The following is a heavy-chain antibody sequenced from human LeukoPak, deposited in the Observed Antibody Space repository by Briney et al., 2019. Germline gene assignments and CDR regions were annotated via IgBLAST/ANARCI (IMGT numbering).Heavy chain of an antibody. CDR2: ISGSGGST. CDR3: AKDRFCGGGSCYSIDY. D-gene: IGHD2-15*01. V-gene: IGHV3-23*01. CDR1: GFTFSSYA. J-gene: IGHJ4*02. Sequence: PGGSLRLSCAASGFTFSSYAMSWVRQAPGKGLEWVSTISGSGGSTYYVDSVKGRFTISRDNSKNTLHLQMDSLRAEDTAVYYCAKDRFCGGGSCYSIDYWGQGTLVTVSS.